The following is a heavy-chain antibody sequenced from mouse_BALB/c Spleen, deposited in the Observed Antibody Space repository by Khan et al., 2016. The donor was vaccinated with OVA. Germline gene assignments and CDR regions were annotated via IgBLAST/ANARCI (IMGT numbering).Heavy chain of an antibody. D-gene: IGHD4-1*01. CDR1: GFTFSAYS. J-gene: IGHJ3*01. CDR3: ASRLTGSFVY. CDR2: ISSGADYT. V-gene: IGHV5-6*01. Sequence: EVELVESGGDLVKPGGSLKLSCAASGFTFSAYSMSWVRQTPDKRLEWVATISSGADYTYYPDGVKGRFTISRDNAKNTLYLQMSSLKSEDTAMYYCASRLTGSFVYWGQGTLVTVSA.